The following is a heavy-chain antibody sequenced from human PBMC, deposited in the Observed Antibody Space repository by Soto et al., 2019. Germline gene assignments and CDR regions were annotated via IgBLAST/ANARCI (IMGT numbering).Heavy chain of an antibody. J-gene: IGHJ6*04. CDR2: IYYSGST. Sequence: SETLSLTCSVSGGSITSYYWSCIRQPPGKELEWIGTIYYSGSTKYNPSLKSRVTISIDTSRNQFSLKLNSVSAAATAVYYCGRAFYGSGARAVGGKGATVTVSS. V-gene: IGHV4-59*12. CDR3: GRAFYGSGARAV. CDR1: GGSITSYY. D-gene: IGHD3-10*01.